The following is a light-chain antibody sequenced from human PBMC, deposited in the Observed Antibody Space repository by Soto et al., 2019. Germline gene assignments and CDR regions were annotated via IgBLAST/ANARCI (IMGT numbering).Light chain of an antibody. CDR3: QQYYSYPQT. CDR1: QGISSY. J-gene: IGKJ1*01. Sequence: AIPMTQSPSSLSASTGDRVTITCRASQGISSYLAWYQQKPGKAPKLLIYAASTLQSGVPSRFSGSGSGTDFTLTISCLQSEDFATYYCQQYYSYPQTFGQGTKVEIK. CDR2: AAS. V-gene: IGKV1-8*01.